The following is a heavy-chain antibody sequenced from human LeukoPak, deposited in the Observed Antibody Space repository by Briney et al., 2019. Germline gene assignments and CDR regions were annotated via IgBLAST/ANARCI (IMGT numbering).Heavy chain of an antibody. Sequence: GGSLRLSCAASGFTFSRSAMTWVRQGPGTGLEFVASIIYSGGATYYADSVKGRFTISRDNSKNTLYLQMNSLRAEDTALYYCAKDGLLYDGSEHVYYFDSWGQGTLVTVSS. CDR2: IIYSGGAT. J-gene: IGHJ4*02. D-gene: IGHD3-22*01. CDR1: GFTFSRSA. V-gene: IGHV3-23*01. CDR3: AKDGLLYDGSEHVYYFDS.